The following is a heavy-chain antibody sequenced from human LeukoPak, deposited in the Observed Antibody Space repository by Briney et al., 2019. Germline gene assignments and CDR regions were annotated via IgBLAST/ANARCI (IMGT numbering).Heavy chain of an antibody. Sequence: PGGSLRLSCAASRFTFSRYGMNWVRQAPGKGLEWVSYISSSGSTIYYADSVKGRFTISRDNAKNSLYLQMNSLRAEDTAVYYCAELGITMIGGVWGKGTTVTISS. V-gene: IGHV3-48*04. CDR1: RFTFSRYG. J-gene: IGHJ6*04. D-gene: IGHD3-10*02. CDR3: AELGITMIGGV. CDR2: ISSSGSTI.